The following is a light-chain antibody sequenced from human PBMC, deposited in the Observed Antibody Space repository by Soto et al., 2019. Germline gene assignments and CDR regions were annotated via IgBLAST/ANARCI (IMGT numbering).Light chain of an antibody. V-gene: IGKV3-20*01. CDR3: QQYGRSPHT. CDR2: GAS. CDR1: QSVSSSY. J-gene: IGKJ2*01. Sequence: EIVLTQSPGTLSLSPGERATLSCRASQSVSSSYLAWYQQKPGQAPRLLIYGASSRATGIPDRFSGSGSGTDFTLTISRLEPEDFSVYYCQQYGRSPHTFGQETKLDIK.